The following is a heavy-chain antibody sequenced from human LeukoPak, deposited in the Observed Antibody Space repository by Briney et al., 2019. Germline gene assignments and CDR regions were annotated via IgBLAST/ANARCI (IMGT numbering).Heavy chain of an antibody. J-gene: IGHJ6*02. V-gene: IGHV4-4*07. CDR1: GGSITSYY. CDR3: ARGEVGYRTGGSCYGYYYYGLDD. D-gene: IGHD2-15*01. Sequence: PSETLSPTCTVSGGSITSYYWSWIRRPAGKGLEWIGRIYTRESTNYNPSLKSRVTMSVDTSKNQFSLNLNSVTAADTAVYYCARGEVGYRTGGSCYGYYYYGLDDWGQGTMVTVSS. CDR2: IYTREST.